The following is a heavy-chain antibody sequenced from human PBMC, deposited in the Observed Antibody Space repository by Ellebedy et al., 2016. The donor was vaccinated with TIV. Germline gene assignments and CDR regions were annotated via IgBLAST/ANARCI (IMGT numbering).Heavy chain of an antibody. CDR3: AASESADSDY. CDR1: GRSIRNYY. CDR2: MYYSVSS. J-gene: IGHJ4*02. V-gene: IGHV4-59*01. D-gene: IGHD2-2*01. Sequence: MPSETLSLTCTVSGRSIRNYYCTWNRQPPGKGLEWIGHMYYSVSSNYNPTLKSRVTMSIDTSKNQFSLKMSSVTASDTAVYYCAASESADSDYWGPGTLVTVSS.